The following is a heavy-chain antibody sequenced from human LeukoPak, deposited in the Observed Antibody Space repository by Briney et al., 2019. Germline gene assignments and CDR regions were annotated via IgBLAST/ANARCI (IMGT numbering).Heavy chain of an antibody. CDR1: GFTFSNYA. CDR3: ARAGGDGYNYVGWYFDL. V-gene: IGHV3-30-3*01. CDR2: ISFDGSNK. J-gene: IGHJ2*01. Sequence: GGSLRLSCAASGFTFSNYAMNWVRQAPGKGLEWVAIISFDGSNKYYADSVKGRFTISRDNSKSTLSLQMNSLRAEDTAVYYCARAGGDGYNYVGWYFDLWGRGTLVTVSS. D-gene: IGHD5-24*01.